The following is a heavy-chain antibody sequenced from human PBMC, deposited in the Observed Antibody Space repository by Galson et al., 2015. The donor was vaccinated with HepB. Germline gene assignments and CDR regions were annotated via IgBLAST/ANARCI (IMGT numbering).Heavy chain of an antibody. Sequence: SLRLSCAASGFTFSSYSMNWVRQAPGKGLEWVSAISSSSSYIYYADSVKGRFTISRDNAKNSLYLQMNSLRAEDTAVYYCARDSGFGDPLDYWGQGTLVTVSS. J-gene: IGHJ4*02. CDR2: ISSSSSYI. CDR1: GFTFSSYS. CDR3: ARDSGFGDPLDY. V-gene: IGHV3-21*01. D-gene: IGHD3-10*01.